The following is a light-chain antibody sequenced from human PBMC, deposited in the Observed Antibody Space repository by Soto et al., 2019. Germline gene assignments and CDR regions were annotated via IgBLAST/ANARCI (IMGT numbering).Light chain of an antibody. Sequence: DIQMTQSPSTLSASVGDRVTITCRASQSIRSWLAWYQQKPGKAPKLLIYKASSLESGVPSRFSGSGSGTEFTLNISSLQPDDFATYYCQYYNIYSRTFGPGTKVDIK. CDR3: QYYNIYSRT. J-gene: IGKJ3*01. V-gene: IGKV1-5*03. CDR1: QSIRSW. CDR2: KAS.